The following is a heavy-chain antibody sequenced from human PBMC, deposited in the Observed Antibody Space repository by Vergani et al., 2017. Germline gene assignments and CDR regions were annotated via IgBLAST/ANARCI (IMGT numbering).Heavy chain of an antibody. CDR2: ISGSGGST. CDR3: ARGRLRFYYFDY. Sequence: EVQLLESGGGLVQPGGSLRLSCAASGFTFSSYAMSWVRQAPGKGLEWVSAISGSGGSTYYADSVKGRFTISRDNSKNTLYLQMNSLRAEDTAVYYCARGRLRFYYFDYWGQGTLVTVSS. V-gene: IGHV3-23*01. D-gene: IGHD5-12*01. J-gene: IGHJ4*02. CDR1: GFTFSSYA.